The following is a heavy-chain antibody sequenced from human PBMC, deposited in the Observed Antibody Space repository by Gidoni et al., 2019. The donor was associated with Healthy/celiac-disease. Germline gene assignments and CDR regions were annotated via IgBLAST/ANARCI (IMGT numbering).Heavy chain of an antibody. CDR1: GFTFSSYS. V-gene: IGHV3-48*04. CDR2: ISSSSSTI. CDR3: ARDPGGYSGYDLFWDY. J-gene: IGHJ4*02. D-gene: IGHD5-12*01. Sequence: EVQLVESGGGVVQPGGSLRLSCAASGFTFSSYSMNWVRQAPGKGLEGVSYISSSSSTIYYADSVKGRFTISRDNAKNSLYLQMNSLRAEDTAVYYCARDPGGYSGYDLFWDYWGQGTLVTVSS.